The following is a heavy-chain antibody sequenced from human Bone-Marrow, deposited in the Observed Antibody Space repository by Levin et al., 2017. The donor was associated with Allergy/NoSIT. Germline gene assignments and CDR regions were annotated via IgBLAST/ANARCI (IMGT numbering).Heavy chain of an antibody. D-gene: IGHD4-23*01. CDR2: IYYSGST. CDR3: ARAIPSGGNSYYYYYMDV. Sequence: PSETLSLTCTVSGGSISTYYWSWIRQPPEKRLEWIGYIYYSGSTKYNPSLKSRVTPLVDTSKNLFSLKLSSVTAADSAVYFCARAIPSGGNSYYYYYMDVWGKGTTVTVSS. V-gene: IGHV4-59*01. CDR1: GGSISTYY. J-gene: IGHJ6*03.